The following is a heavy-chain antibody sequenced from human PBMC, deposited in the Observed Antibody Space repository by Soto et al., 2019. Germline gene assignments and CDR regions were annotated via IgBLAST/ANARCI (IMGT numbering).Heavy chain of an antibody. V-gene: IGHV1-3*01. CDR3: ARGASQGGYYYDYFDY. J-gene: IGHJ4*02. Sequence: ASVKVSCKASGYTFTSYAMHWVRQAPGQRLEWMGWINAGNGNTKYSQKFQGRVTITRDTSASTAYMELSSLRSEDTAVYYCARGASQGGYYYDYFDYCGQGTLVTVSS. CDR1: GYTFTSYA. D-gene: IGHD3-22*01. CDR2: INAGNGNT.